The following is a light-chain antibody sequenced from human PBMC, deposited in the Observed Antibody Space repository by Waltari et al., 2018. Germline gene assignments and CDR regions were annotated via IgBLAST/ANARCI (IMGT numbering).Light chain of an antibody. CDR1: SGHSTNI. Sequence: QLVLTQSPSASASLGASVKLTCTLDSGHSTNIIAWHQQQPQKGPRYLMRVNSDGSHIKGDDIPDRFSGASSSSGAERYLTSSSGQSEDEADYYCQTGGHGTWVFGGGTKLTVL. CDR3: QTGGHGTWV. CDR2: VNSDGSH. V-gene: IGLV4-69*01. J-gene: IGLJ3*02.